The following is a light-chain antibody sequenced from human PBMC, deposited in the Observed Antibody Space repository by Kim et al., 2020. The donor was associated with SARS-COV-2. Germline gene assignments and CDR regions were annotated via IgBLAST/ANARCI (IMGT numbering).Light chain of an antibody. V-gene: IGLV4-69*01. CDR1: NGHYNYA. J-gene: IGLJ3*02. CDR3: QTWGPGIRV. Sequence: QPVLTQSPSASASLGASVKLTCTLSNGHYNYAIAWHQQQPGKGPRYLMKVNSDGSHSKGDGIPDRFPGSSSGAERYLTISSLQSDDEADYYCQTWGPGIRVFGGGTKVTVL. CDR2: VNSDGSH.